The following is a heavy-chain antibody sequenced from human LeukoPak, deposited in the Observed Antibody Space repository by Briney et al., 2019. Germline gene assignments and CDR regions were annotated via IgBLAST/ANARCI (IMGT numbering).Heavy chain of an antibody. CDR1: GGSISSGGYY. D-gene: IGHD3-22*01. V-gene: IGHV4-30-2*01. CDR2: IYHSGST. Sequence: PSETLSLTCTVSGGSISSGGYYWSWIRQPPGKGLEWIGYIYHSGSTYYNPSLKSRVTISVDRSKNQFSLKLSSVTAADTAVYYCARDPLDSSGLDAFDIWGQGTMVTVSS. J-gene: IGHJ3*02. CDR3: ARDPLDSSGLDAFDI.